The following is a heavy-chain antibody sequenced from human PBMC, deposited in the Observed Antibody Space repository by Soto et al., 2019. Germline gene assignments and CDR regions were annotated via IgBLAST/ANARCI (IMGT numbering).Heavy chain of an antibody. J-gene: IGHJ4*02. CDR1: GFTFSSYG. V-gene: IGHV3-30*18. D-gene: IGHD6-13*01. CDR2: ISYDGSNK. CDR3: AKGCIAAAGIQDYFDY. Sequence: GESLKISCAASGFTFSSYGMHWVRQAPGKGLEWVAVISYDGSNKYYADSVKGRFTISRDNSKNTLYLQMNSLRAEDTAVYYCAKGCIAAAGIQDYFDYWGQGTLVTVSS.